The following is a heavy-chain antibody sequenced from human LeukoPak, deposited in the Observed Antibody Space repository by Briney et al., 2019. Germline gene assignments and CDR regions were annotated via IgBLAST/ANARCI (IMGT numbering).Heavy chain of an antibody. Sequence: GGSLRLPCAATGLTFSDFSMAWVRQAPGKGLEWLSGISGSAYASYYADSVKGRFTISRDNSKNILYLQMSSLRDDDSATYYCARETRDQMWRNYYFDSWGQGALVTVSS. CDR1: GLTFSDFS. CDR3: ARETRDQMWRNYYFDS. D-gene: IGHD1-26*01. V-gene: IGHV3-23*01. J-gene: IGHJ4*02. CDR2: ISGSAYAS.